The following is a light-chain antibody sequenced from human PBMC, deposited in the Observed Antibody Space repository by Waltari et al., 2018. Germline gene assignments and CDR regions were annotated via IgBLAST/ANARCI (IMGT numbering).Light chain of an antibody. J-gene: IGLJ1*01. V-gene: IGLV2-14*03. Sequence: QSALTQPASVSGSPGQSITISCTGTSSDVGGSNYVSWYQQHPGKAPKPMIYDVSDRPSGVSNPFSGSTSGNTASLTISGLQAEDEADYYCSSYTSSNTYVFGTGTKVTVL. CDR1: SSDVGGSNY. CDR3: SSYTSSNTYV. CDR2: DVS.